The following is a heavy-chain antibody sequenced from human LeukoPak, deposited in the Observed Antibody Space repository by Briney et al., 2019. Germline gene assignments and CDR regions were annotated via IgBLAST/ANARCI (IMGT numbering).Heavy chain of an antibody. CDR3: AKDFAYSSGWYSNY. V-gene: IGHV3-30*18. CDR2: ISYDGSNK. J-gene: IGHJ4*02. CDR1: GFTFSSYG. D-gene: IGHD6-19*01. Sequence: GGSLRLSCAASGFTFSSYGMHWVRQAPGKGLEWVAVISYDGSNKYYADSVKGRFTISRDNSKNTLYLQMNSLRAEDTAVYYCAKDFAYSSGWYSNYWGQGTLVTVSS.